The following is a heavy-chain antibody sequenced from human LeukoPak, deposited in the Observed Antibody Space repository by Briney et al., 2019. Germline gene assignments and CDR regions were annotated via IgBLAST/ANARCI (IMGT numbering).Heavy chain of an antibody. Sequence: GGSMRLSCAASGFTVSSNYMSWVRQAPGKGLEWVSVIYSGGSTYYAESVKGRFTISRDNSKNTLFLQMNGLRAEDTAVYYCARGSSGTYDMGYWGQGTLVTVSS. CDR1: GFTVSSNY. CDR2: IYSGGST. CDR3: ARGSSGTYDMGY. D-gene: IGHD1-26*01. V-gene: IGHV3-66*01. J-gene: IGHJ4*02.